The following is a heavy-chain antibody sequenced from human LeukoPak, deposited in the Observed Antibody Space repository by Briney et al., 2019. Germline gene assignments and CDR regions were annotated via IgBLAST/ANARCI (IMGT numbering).Heavy chain of an antibody. CDR2: ISYDGSNK. J-gene: IGHJ4*02. D-gene: IGHD6-13*01. Sequence: PGGSLRLSCAASGFTFSSYAMHWVRQAPGKGLEWVAVISYDGSNKYYADSVKGRFTISRDNSKNTLYLQMNSLRAEDAAVYYCAREEEGIAAAGKIPLFDYWGQGTLVTVSS. CDR1: GFTFSSYA. CDR3: AREEEGIAAAGKIPLFDY. V-gene: IGHV3-30*04.